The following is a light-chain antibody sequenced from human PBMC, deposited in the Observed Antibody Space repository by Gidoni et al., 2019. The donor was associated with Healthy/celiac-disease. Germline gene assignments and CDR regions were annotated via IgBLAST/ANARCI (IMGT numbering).Light chain of an antibody. J-gene: IGKJ2*01. Sequence: DIQMTQSPSSLSASVGDRVTITCRASQSISSYLNWYQQKPGKAPKLLIYAASSLQSGVLSRFSGSGSGTDFTLTISSLQPEDFATYYCQQSYSTPPYTFGQXTKLEIK. CDR3: QQSYSTPPYT. CDR2: AAS. V-gene: IGKV1-39*01. CDR1: QSISSY.